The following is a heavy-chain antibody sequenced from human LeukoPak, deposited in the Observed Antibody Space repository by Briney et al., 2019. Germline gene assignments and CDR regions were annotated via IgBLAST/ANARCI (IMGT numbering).Heavy chain of an antibody. V-gene: IGHV4-30-4*08. D-gene: IGHD2-21*01. J-gene: IGHJ3*02. CDR2: IYYSGST. CDR1: GGSISSGDYY. CDR3: ARAGIAGAFDI. Sequence: SETLSLTCTVSGGSISSGDYYWSWIRQPPRKGLEWIGYIYYSGSTYYNPSLKSRVTISVDTSKNQFSLKLSSVTAADTAVYYCARAGIAGAFDIWRHGTMVTVSS.